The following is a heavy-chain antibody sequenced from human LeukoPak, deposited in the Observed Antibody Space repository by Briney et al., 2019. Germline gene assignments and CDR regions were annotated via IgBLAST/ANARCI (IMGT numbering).Heavy chain of an antibody. CDR1: GDSVSSNGAA. CDR2: TYYRSKWYN. Sequence: PSQTLSLTCAVSGDSVSSNGAAWNWIRQSPSRGLECLGTTYYRSKWYNDYAVSVKSRITINPDTSKNQFSLQLNSVTPEDTAVYYCAGAQYSSSWYNNDAFDIWGQGTMVTVSS. V-gene: IGHV6-1*01. J-gene: IGHJ3*02. D-gene: IGHD6-13*01. CDR3: AGAQYSSSWYNNDAFDI.